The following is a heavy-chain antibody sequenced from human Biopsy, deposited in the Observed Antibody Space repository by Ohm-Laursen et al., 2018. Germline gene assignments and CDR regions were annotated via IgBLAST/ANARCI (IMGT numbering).Heavy chain of an antibody. Sequence: SLRLSCAASGFTFSDHNLHWVRQAPGKGLEWVAFIWSSATYKAYADSVKGRFTVSRVNSKNTVYLQMNSLSADDTAIYSCVKDGGQTAPYSFDVWGQGTMVTVSS. D-gene: IGHD3-16*01. CDR3: VKDGGQTAPYSFDV. V-gene: IGHV3-33*06. J-gene: IGHJ3*01. CDR1: GFTFSDHN. CDR2: IWSSATYK.